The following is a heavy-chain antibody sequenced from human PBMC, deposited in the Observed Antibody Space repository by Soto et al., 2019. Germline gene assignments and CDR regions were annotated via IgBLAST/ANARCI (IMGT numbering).Heavy chain of an antibody. D-gene: IGHD1-26*01. CDR3: ARVPSGDKVDY. J-gene: IGHJ4*02. CDR1: GGSISSGDYD. V-gene: IGHV4-30-4*01. CDR2: IYNSGNT. Sequence: QVQLQESGPGLVEPSQTLSLTCTVSGGSISSGDYDWSWLRQPPGKDLEWIGHIYNSGNTYSNPSIKSRVTISVDTSKNQFSLKLSSVTAADTAVYYCARVPSGDKVDYWGQGTLVTVSS.